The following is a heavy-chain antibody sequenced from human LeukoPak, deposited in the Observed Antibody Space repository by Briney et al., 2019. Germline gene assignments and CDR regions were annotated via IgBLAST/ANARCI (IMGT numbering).Heavy chain of an antibody. J-gene: IGHJ4*02. V-gene: IGHV4-59*08. CDR3: ARQGSHSYGLPRFDY. Sequence: KPSETLSLTCTVSGGSISSYYWSWIRQPPGKGLEWIGYIYYSGSTNYNPSLKSRVTISVDTSKNQFSLKLSSVTAADTAVYYCARQGSHSYGLPRFDYWAQGTLVTVSS. CDR1: GGSISSYY. D-gene: IGHD5-18*01. CDR2: IYYSGST.